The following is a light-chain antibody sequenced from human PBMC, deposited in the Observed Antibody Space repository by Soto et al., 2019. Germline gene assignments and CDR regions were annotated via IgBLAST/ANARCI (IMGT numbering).Light chain of an antibody. V-gene: IGLV2-8*01. J-gene: IGLJ1*01. CDR2: EVS. CDR1: SNDVGAFNY. CDR3: SSYAGSHYV. Sequence: QSALTQPASVSGSPGQSITISCTGSSNDVGAFNYVSWYQLHPGKVPKVMIYEVSKRPSGVPDRFSGSKSGNTASLTVSGLQAEDEAEYYCSSYAGSHYVFGTGTKLTVL.